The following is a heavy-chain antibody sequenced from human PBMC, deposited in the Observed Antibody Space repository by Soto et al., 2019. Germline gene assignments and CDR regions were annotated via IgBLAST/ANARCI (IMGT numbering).Heavy chain of an antibody. CDR2: ISAYNGNT. CDR1: GYTFTSYG. V-gene: IGHV1-18*01. J-gene: IGHJ6*03. CDR3: ARHDAFLEWLLSPGAYYYYYYMDV. D-gene: IGHD3-3*02. Sequence: ASVKVSCKASGYTFTSYGISWVRQAPGQGLEWMGWISAYNGNTNYAQKLQGRVTMTTDTSTSTAYMELRSLRSDDTAVYYCARHDAFLEWLLSPGAYYYYYYMDVWGKGTTVTVSS.